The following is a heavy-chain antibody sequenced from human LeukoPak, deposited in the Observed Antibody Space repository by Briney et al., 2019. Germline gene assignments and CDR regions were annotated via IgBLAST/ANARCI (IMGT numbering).Heavy chain of an antibody. D-gene: IGHD4-11*01. CDR3: VRRVGNSKYDY. Sequence: GESLKISCRVFGDNLASYWIGWVRQMPGKGLEWMGIIYPGDSDTRYSPSFQGQFTISADKSISTAYLQWGSLKASDTAMYYCVRRVGNSKYDYWGQGTLVTVSS. CDR1: GDNLASYW. V-gene: IGHV5-51*01. CDR2: IYPGDSDT. J-gene: IGHJ4*02.